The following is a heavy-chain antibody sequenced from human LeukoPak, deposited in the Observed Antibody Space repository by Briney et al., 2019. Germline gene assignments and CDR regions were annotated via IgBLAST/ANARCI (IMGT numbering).Heavy chain of an antibody. V-gene: IGHV4-30-4*01. CDR1: GGSISSGDYY. CDR3: ARGSSWYQTNFDY. D-gene: IGHD6-13*01. J-gene: IGHJ4*02. Sequence: SETLSLTCTVSGGSISSGDYYWSWIRQPPGKGLEWIGYIYYSGSTYYNPSLKSRVTISVDTSKNQFSLKLSSVTAADTAVYYCARGSSWYQTNFDYWGQGTLVTISS. CDR2: IYYSGST.